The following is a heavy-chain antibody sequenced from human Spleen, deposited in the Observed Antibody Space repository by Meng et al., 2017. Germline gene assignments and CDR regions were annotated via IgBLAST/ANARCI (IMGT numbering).Heavy chain of an antibody. Sequence: QVQLQQWGAGLLKPSETLSLTCVVSGGSFSDYYWSWIRQPPGKGLEWIGEINHSGSTNYNPSLESRATISVDTSKNQFSLKLTSVTAADTAVYYCAREAGGTASYDYWGQGTLVTVSS. CDR3: AREAGGTASYDY. J-gene: IGHJ4*02. V-gene: IGHV4-34*01. CDR2: INHSGST. CDR1: GGSFSDYY. D-gene: IGHD5-18*01.